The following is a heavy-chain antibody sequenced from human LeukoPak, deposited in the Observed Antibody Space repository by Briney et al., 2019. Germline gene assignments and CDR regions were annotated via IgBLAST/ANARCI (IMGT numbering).Heavy chain of an antibody. CDR2: INSSGGST. Sequence: PGGSLRLSCAASGLTFSSYEMNWVRQAPGKGLEWVSSINSSGGSTYYADSVKGRFTISRDNAKNSLYLQMNSLRAEDTALYYCARASGLTYYYYYMDVWGKGTTVTVSS. J-gene: IGHJ6*03. D-gene: IGHD3-16*01. CDR3: ARASGLTYYYYYMDV. CDR1: GLTFSSYE. V-gene: IGHV3-48*03.